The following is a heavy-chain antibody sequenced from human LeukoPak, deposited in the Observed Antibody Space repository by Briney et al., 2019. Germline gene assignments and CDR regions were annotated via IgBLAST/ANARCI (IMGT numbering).Heavy chain of an antibody. Sequence: GGSLRLSCAASEFTFSSCAMSWVRQAPGEGLEWVSVISGSGGSTHYADSVKGRFTISRDNSKNTLYLQMNSLRAEDTAVYYCAKARGRDGYKDELDYWGQGTLVTVSS. D-gene: IGHD5-24*01. V-gene: IGHV3-23*01. CDR3: AKARGRDGYKDELDY. J-gene: IGHJ4*02. CDR2: ISGSGGST. CDR1: EFTFSSCA.